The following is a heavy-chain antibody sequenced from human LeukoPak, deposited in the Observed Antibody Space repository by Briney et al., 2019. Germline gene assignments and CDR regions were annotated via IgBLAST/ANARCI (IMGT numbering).Heavy chain of an antibody. Sequence: SETLSLTCAVYGGSFSGYYWSWIRQPPGKGLEWIGEINHSGSTNYNPSLKSRVTISVDTSKNQLSLKLSSVTAADTAVYYCARSQRYFDYWGQGTLVTVSS. CDR2: INHSGST. J-gene: IGHJ4*02. V-gene: IGHV4-34*01. CDR3: ARSQRYFDY. CDR1: GGSFSGYY.